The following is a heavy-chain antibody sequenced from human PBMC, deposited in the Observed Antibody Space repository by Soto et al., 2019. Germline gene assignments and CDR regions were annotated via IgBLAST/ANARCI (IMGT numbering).Heavy chain of an antibody. V-gene: IGHV4-34*01. D-gene: IGHD3-9*01. Sequence: ASETMSLTCTVDGGYFIGYYWSWIRQPTGKGLEWIGEIYHSGSTYYNPSLQTRVTISLDKSKSQFSLKLNSVTAADSAVYFCARLEGLATISYYFDFWGPGALVTVS. CDR3: ARLEGLATISYYFDF. CDR2: IYHSGST. CDR1: GGYFIGYY. J-gene: IGHJ4*02.